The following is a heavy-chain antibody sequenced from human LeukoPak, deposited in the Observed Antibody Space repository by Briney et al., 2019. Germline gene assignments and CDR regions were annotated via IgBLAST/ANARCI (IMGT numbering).Heavy chain of an antibody. D-gene: IGHD5-24*01. CDR1: GGSFSGYY. J-gene: IGHJ4*02. V-gene: IGHV4-34*01. Sequence: LKPSETLSLTCAVHGGSFSGYYWSWIRQPPGKGLEWIGEINHSGSTNYNPSLKSRVTISVDTSKNQFSLKLSSVTAADTAVYYCARSRGRGDGYNPWGQGTLVTVSS. CDR2: INHSGST. CDR3: ARSRGRGDGYNP.